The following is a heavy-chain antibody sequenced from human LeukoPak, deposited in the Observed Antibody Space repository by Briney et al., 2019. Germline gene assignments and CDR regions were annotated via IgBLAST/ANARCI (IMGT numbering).Heavy chain of an antibody. CDR3: ARLMPPVDCSRTSCFGFEY. CDR1: GFTFSSYA. Sequence: PGGSLRLSCTASGFTFSSYAMSWVRQAPGKGLEWVSAVTSSGGNTYYADSVKGRFTISRDNSKDTLYLQMSSLRAEDAAVYYCARLMPPVDCSRTSCFGFEYWGQGTLVTVSS. J-gene: IGHJ4*02. D-gene: IGHD2-2*01. CDR2: VTSSGGNT. V-gene: IGHV3-23*01.